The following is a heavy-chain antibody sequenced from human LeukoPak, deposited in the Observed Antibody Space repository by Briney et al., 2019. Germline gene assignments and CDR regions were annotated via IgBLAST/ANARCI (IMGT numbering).Heavy chain of an antibody. CDR1: GGSISSYY. CDR2: IYTSGST. D-gene: IGHD2-2*01. J-gene: IGHJ5*02. Sequence: SETLSLTCSVAGGSISSYYWRWIRQPAGKGLEWIGRIYTSGSTNYNPSLKSRVTMSVDTSINQLSLKLSSVTAADTAVYYCARDLDVVVPAADNWFDPWGQGTLVTVSS. V-gene: IGHV4-4*07. CDR3: ARDLDVVVPAADNWFDP.